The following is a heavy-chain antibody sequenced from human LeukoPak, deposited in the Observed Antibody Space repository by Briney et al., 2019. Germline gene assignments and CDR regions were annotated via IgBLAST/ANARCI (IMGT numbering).Heavy chain of an antibody. D-gene: IGHD3-22*01. J-gene: IGHJ1*01. CDR2: ISYDGSNK. Sequence: QPGRSLRLSCAASGFTFSSYAMHWVRQAPGKGLEWVAVISYDGSNKYYADSVKGRFTISRDNSKNTLYLQMNSLRAEDTAVYYCARDMIPQTNGHFQHWGQGTLVTVSS. CDR3: ARDMIPQTNGHFQH. CDR1: GFTFSSYA. V-gene: IGHV3-30-3*01.